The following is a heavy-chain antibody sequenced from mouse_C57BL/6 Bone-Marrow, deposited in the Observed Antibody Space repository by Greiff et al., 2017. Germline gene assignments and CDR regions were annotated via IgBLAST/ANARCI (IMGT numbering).Heavy chain of an antibody. V-gene: IGHV1-54*01. Sequence: QVQLQQSGAELVRPGTSVKVSCKASGYAFTNYLIEWVKQRPGPGLEWIGVINPGSGGTNYNEKFKGKATLTADKSSSTAYMQLSSLTSEDSAVYFCARLGLIDCWGQGTTLTVSS. CDR2: INPGSGGT. CDR1: GYAFTNYL. CDR3: ARLGLIDC. J-gene: IGHJ2*01. D-gene: IGHD3-1*01.